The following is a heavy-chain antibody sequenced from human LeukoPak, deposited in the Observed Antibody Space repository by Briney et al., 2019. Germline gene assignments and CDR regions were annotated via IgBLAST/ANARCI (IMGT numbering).Heavy chain of an antibody. CDR1: GYTFTSYD. CDR3: ARDTGYYYDSNGYDY. CDR2: INPNSGGT. D-gene: IGHD3-22*01. V-gene: IGHV1-2*02. J-gene: IGHJ4*02. Sequence: ASVKVSCKASGYTFTSYDISWVRQAPGQGLEWMGWINPNSGGTNYAQKFQGRVTMTRDTSISTAYMELSRLRSDDTAVYYCARDTGYYYDSNGYDYWGQGTLVTDST.